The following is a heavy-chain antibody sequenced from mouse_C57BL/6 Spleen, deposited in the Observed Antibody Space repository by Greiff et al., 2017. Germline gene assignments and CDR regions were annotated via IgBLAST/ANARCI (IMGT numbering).Heavy chain of an antibody. CDR1: GYTFTDYY. Sequence: QVQLKESGAELVRPGASVKLSCKASGYTFTDYYINWVKQRPGQGLEWIARIYPGSGNTYYNEKFKGKATLTAEKSSSTAYMQLSSLTSEDSAVYFCARNYDSYYAMDYWGQGTSVTVSS. CDR3: ARNYDSYYAMDY. V-gene: IGHV1-76*01. J-gene: IGHJ4*01. D-gene: IGHD2-4*01. CDR2: IYPGSGNT.